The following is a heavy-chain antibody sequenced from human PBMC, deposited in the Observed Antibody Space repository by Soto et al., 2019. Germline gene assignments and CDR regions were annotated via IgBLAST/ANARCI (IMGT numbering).Heavy chain of an antibody. J-gene: IGHJ4*02. D-gene: IGHD6-19*01. CDR1: GYTFTYRY. Sequence: SVKVSCKASGYTFTYRYLHWVRQAPGQALEWMGWITPFNGNTNYAQKFQDRVAITRDRSMSTAYMELSSLRSEDTAMYYCARSQGYSSGPFSPFDYWGQGTLVTVGS. CDR3: ARSQGYSSGPFSPFDY. V-gene: IGHV1-45*02. CDR2: ITPFNGNT.